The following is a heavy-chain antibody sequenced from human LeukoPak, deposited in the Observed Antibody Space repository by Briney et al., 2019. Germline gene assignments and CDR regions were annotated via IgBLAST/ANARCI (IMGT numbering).Heavy chain of an antibody. CDR1: RFTISGFG. V-gene: IGHV3-21*06. Sequence: GGSLRLSCAALRFTISGFGVNWVRQAPGKGLEWVSSITTSSAYIYYADSLKGRFTISRDNPKNSLYLQMDSLRAVDTAVYYCTRGTGGYKYWNFDLWGRGTLVTVSS. D-gene: IGHD1-14*01. CDR2: ITTSSAYI. CDR3: TRGTGGYKYWNFDL. J-gene: IGHJ2*01.